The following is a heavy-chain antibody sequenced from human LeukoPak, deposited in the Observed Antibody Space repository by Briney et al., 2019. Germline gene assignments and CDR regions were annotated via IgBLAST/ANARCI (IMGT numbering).Heavy chain of an antibody. CDR1: GFVFNEYA. J-gene: IGHJ4*02. V-gene: IGHV3-9*01. Sequence: GGSLTLSCAASGFVFNEYAMHWVRQAPGKGLEWVSGINWNNGSMEYADSVKGRFSISRDNAKNSLFLQMNRLTPEDTALYYCAKDFTGTYYTRFDYWGQGILVTVSS. CDR3: AKDFTGTYYTRFDY. CDR2: INWNNGSM. D-gene: IGHD3-10*01.